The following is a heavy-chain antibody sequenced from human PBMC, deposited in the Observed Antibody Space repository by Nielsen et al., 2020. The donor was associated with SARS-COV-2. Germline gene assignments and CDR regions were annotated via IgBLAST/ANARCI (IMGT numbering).Heavy chain of an antibody. CDR3: VSVAGAKNYYYYGMDV. CDR2: ISSSGSTI. V-gene: IGHV3-48*03. J-gene: IGHJ6*02. Sequence: WIRQPPGKGLEWVSYISSSGSTIYYADSVKGRFTISRDNAKNSLYLQMNSLRAEDTAVYYCVSVAGAKNYYYYGMDVWGQGTTVTVSS. D-gene: IGHD6-19*01.